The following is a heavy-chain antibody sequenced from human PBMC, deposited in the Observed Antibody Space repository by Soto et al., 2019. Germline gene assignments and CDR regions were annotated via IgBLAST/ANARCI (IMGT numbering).Heavy chain of an antibody. Sequence: GGSLRLSCAASGFTFSSYAMSWVRQAPGKGLEWVSAISGSGGSTYYADSVKGRFTISRDNSKNTLYLQTNSLRAEDTAVYYCAKENRADSSGYYYDYYGMDVWGQGTTVTVS. CDR1: GFTFSSYA. CDR3: AKENRADSSGYYYDYYGMDV. V-gene: IGHV3-23*01. J-gene: IGHJ6*02. CDR2: ISGSGGST. D-gene: IGHD6-19*01.